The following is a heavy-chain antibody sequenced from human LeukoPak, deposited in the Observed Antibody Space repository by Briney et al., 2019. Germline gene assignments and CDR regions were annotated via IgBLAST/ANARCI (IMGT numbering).Heavy chain of an antibody. J-gene: IGHJ4*02. Sequence: PGRSLRLSCAASGFTFSTYAIHWVRQAPGKGLEWVAVISYDGGNIYYADSVKGRFTISRDNSKNTLYLQMNSLRAEDTAVYYCARDRSRRQQLVLGYWGQGTLVTVSS. CDR1: GFTFSTYA. D-gene: IGHD6-13*01. CDR2: ISYDGGNI. V-gene: IGHV3-30-3*01. CDR3: ARDRSRRQQLVLGY.